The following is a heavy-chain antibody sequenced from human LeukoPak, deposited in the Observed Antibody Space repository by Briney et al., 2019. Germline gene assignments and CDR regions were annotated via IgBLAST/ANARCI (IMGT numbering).Heavy chain of an antibody. D-gene: IGHD1-20*01. Sequence: GGSLRLSCAASGFTFGAYTINWVRQAPGKGLEWVSCIFSRSESILYADSVKGRFTISRDNAKNSLYLQMNSLRAEDTAVYYCARRRYNWNAIDYWGQGTLVTVSS. CDR1: GFTFGAYT. CDR3: ARRRYNWNAIDY. J-gene: IGHJ4*02. CDR2: IFSRSESI. V-gene: IGHV3-21*04.